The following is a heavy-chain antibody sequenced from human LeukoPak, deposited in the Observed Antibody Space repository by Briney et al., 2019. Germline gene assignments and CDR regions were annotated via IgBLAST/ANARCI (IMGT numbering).Heavy chain of an antibody. V-gene: IGHV3-74*01. Sequence: PGGSLRLSCAASGFTFDDYGMNWVRQAPGKGLVWVSRINSDGSSTNYADSGKGRFTISRDNAKNTLYLHMNSLRAEDTAVYYCARDYYTSGSPNDYWGQGTLVTVSS. D-gene: IGHD3-10*01. CDR2: INSDGSST. CDR1: GFTFDDYG. J-gene: IGHJ4*02. CDR3: ARDYYTSGSPNDY.